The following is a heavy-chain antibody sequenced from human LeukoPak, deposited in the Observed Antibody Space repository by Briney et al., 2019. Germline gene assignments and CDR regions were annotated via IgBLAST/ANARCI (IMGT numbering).Heavy chain of an antibody. CDR1: GFTFSTYT. J-gene: IGHJ4*02. Sequence: GGSLRLSCAASGFTFSTYTMNWVRQAPGKGLEWVSSISSSSSYIYYADSVKGRFTISRDNAKNSLYLQMNSLRAEDTAVYYCARGRDYYYDSSGYDYWGQGTLVTVSS. CDR3: ARGRDYYYDSSGYDY. V-gene: IGHV3-21*01. CDR2: ISSSSSYI. D-gene: IGHD3-22*01.